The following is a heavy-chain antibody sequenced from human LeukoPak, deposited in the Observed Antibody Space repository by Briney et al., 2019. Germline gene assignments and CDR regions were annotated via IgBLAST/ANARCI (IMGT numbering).Heavy chain of an antibody. CDR1: GGSISSYY. J-gene: IGHJ4*02. CDR3: ARAHYDFWSGPRGPLDY. CDR2: IYYSGST. Sequence: SETLSLTCTVSGGSISSYYWSWIRQPPGKGLEWIGYIYYSGSTNYNPSLKSRVTISVDTSKNQFSLKLSSVTAADTAVYYCARAHYDFWSGPRGPLDYWGQGTLVTVSS. V-gene: IGHV4-59*08. D-gene: IGHD3-3*01.